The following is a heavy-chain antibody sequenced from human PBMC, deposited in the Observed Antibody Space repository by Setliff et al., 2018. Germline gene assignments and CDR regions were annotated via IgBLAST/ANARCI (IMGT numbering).Heavy chain of an antibody. Sequence: SETLSLTCIVSGVSVSRHYWSWIRQPPGKTLEWLGYIYTSGTNYNPSLKSRVTISVDTSKNLISLNLRSVIDADTAVFYCARGRGYSSTWYALPYFDCWGQGTLVTVSS. CDR2: IYTSGT. J-gene: IGHJ4*02. D-gene: IGHD6-13*01. CDR3: ARGRGYSSTWYALPYFDC. V-gene: IGHV4-4*08. CDR1: GVSVSRHY.